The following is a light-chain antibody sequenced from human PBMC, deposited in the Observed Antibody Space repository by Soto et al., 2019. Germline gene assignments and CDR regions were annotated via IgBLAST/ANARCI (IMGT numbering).Light chain of an antibody. Sequence: QSVLTQPRSVSGSPGQSVTISCTGTRSDVGGYNFVSWYQQHPGKAPKLMIYDVSKRPSGVPDRFSGSKSGNTASLTISGLQAADEADYHCCSYAGSYTWVFGGGTKVTVL. CDR2: DVS. V-gene: IGLV2-11*01. CDR3: CSYAGSYTWV. CDR1: RSDVGGYNF. J-gene: IGLJ3*02.